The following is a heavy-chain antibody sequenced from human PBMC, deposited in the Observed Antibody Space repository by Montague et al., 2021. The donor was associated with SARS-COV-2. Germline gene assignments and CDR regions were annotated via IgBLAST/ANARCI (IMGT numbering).Heavy chain of an antibody. D-gene: IGHD4-23*01. CDR2: IYDSGAV. CDR3: VRDHPYGGPRGAYDI. Sequence: SETLSLTCTVSGGSITGYYWSWLRRSPGKGLEWIAYIYDSGAVNYNPSLGSRVTISTDTSKNQLPLKVNSVTAADTAVYYCVRDHPYGGPRGAYDIWGQGTVVTVSS. J-gene: IGHJ3*02. V-gene: IGHV4-59*01. CDR1: GGSITGYY.